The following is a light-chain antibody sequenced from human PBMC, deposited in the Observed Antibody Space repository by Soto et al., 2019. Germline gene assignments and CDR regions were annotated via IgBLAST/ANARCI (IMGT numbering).Light chain of an antibody. V-gene: IGKV2-28*01. Sequence: DIVLTQSPLSLPVSPGEPASISCRASQSLLYSNGYNYLDWYLQKPGQSTQVLIYLGSNRASGVPDRFSGSWSGTDFTLKISRVEAEYVSDYYCKQALPARTFGQGTKMEI. J-gene: IGKJ2*01. CDR1: QSLLYSNGYNY. CDR2: LGS. CDR3: KQALPART.